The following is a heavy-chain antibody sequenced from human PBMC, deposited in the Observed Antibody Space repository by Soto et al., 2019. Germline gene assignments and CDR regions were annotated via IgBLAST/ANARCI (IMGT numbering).Heavy chain of an antibody. CDR1: GYTFSRYT. Sequence: GASVKVSCKASGYTFSRYTLHWVRQAPGQGLEWMGWVNTVNGKTGYSLKFRGRVTISRDTSADTVYMDLSSLTSEDTATYYCAREAYYNVPSCFDYWGQGALVTVSS. V-gene: IGHV1-3*04. CDR3: AREAYYNVPSCFDY. J-gene: IGHJ4*03. CDR2: VNTVNGKT. D-gene: IGHD3-10*01.